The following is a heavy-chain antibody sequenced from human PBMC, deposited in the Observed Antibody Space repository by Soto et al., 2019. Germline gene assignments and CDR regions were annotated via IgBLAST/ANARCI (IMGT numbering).Heavy chain of an antibody. D-gene: IGHD3-22*01. J-gene: IGHJ4*02. V-gene: IGHV1-8*01. CDR3: ARGPITMIVG. CDR1: GSTFTSYD. CDR2: MNPNSGNT. Sequence: ASVKVYCNASGSTFTSYDINCVRHSPGQGLEWIGWMNPNSGNTGYAQKFQGRVTMTRNTSISTAYMELSSLRSEDTAVYYCARGPITMIVGWGQGTLVTVS.